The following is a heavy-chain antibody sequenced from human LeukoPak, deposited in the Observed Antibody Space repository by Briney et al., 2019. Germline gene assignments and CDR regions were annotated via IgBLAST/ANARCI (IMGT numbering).Heavy chain of an antibody. J-gene: IGHJ4*02. CDR3: ARDGSPSLLPPYYFDY. CDR1: GYTFTSYY. Sequence: ASVKVSCKASGYTFTSYYMHWVRQAPGQGLEWMGIINPSGGSTSYAQKFQGRVTMTRDTSTSTVYMELSSLRSEDTAVYYCARDGSPSLLPPYYFDYWGQGTLVTVSS. V-gene: IGHV1-46*01. D-gene: IGHD2-15*01. CDR2: INPSGGST.